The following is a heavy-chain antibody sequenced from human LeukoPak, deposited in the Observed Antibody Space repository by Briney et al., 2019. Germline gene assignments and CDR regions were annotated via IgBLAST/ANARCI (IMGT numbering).Heavy chain of an antibody. Sequence: PGGSLRLSCAASGFTFSDYYMSWIRQAPGKGLEWVSYISSSGSTIYYADSVKGRFTISTDNAKNSLYLQMNSLRAEDTAVYYCARDRYCGRAFDIWGQRTMVTVSS. J-gene: IGHJ3*02. V-gene: IGHV3-11*04. D-gene: IGHD3-10*01. CDR2: ISSSGSTI. CDR1: GFTFSDYY. CDR3: ARDRYCGRAFDI.